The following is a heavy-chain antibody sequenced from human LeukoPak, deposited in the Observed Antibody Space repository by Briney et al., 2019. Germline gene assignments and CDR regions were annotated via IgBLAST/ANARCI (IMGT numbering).Heavy chain of an antibody. V-gene: IGHV4-39*07. D-gene: IGHD3-3*01. J-gene: IGHJ4*02. Sequence: SETLSLTCTVSGGSFTSNTYSWAWIRQPPGKGLEWIGSISSRGSTDYNPSLKSRVSISIDTSKNQFSLKLSSVTAADTAVYYCVRSDDFWSGYYGYWGQGTLVTVSS. CDR2: ISSRGST. CDR1: GGSFTSNTYS. CDR3: VRSDDFWSGYYGY.